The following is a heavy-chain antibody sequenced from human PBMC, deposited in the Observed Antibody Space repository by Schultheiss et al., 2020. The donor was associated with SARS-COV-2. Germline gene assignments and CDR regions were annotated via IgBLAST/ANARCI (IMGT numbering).Heavy chain of an antibody. CDR3: ARDDGSSGIADH. V-gene: IGHV4-34*08. D-gene: IGHD3-22*01. CDR2: INHSGST. CDR1: GFTFSDYY. J-gene: IGHJ4*02. Sequence: GSLRLSCVASGFTFSDYYMSWIRQAPGKGLEWIGEINHSGSTNYNPSLKSRVTISVDTSKNQFSLTLRSVTAADTAVYYCARDDGSSGIADHWGQGTLVTVSS.